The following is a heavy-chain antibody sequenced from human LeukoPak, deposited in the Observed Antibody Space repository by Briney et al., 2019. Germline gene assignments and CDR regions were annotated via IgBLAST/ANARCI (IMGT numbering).Heavy chain of an antibody. D-gene: IGHD6-19*01. Sequence: GGSLRLSCAASGFTFSDYYMSWIRQAPGKGLEWVSYISSSGSTIYYADSVRGRFTISRDNAKNSLYLQMDSLRVDDTAVYYCGSDSGWIFHYRGQGTLVTVSS. CDR3: GSDSGWIFHY. CDR2: ISSSGSTI. CDR1: GFTFSDYY. V-gene: IGHV3-11*04. J-gene: IGHJ4*02.